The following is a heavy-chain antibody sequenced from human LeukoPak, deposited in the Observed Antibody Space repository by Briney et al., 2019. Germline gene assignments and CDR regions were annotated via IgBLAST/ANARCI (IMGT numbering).Heavy chain of an antibody. CDR1: GFTFSSYA. Sequence: GGSLRLSCAASGFTFSSYAMSWVRQAPGKGLELVSAISGSGGSTYYADSVKGRFTISRDNSKNTLYLQMNSLRAEDTAVYYCATLSGSYGDAFDIWGQGTMVTVSS. J-gene: IGHJ3*02. CDR2: ISGSGGST. CDR3: ATLSGSYGDAFDI. D-gene: IGHD1-26*01. V-gene: IGHV3-23*01.